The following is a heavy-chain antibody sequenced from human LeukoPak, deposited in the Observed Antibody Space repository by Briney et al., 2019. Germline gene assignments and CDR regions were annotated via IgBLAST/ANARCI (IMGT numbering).Heavy chain of an antibody. CDR3: ASIAADNHYDN. CDR2: INYSGST. Sequence: FETLSLTSAVDGGSCSGYYWSWIRQPPARGLEWIGEINYSGSTNYNPSRKSRVTISVETTRTPSSLKRSSATAADTAVYYSASIAADNHYDNWGQGTLVTVSS. CDR1: GGSCSGYY. D-gene: IGHD6-13*01. V-gene: IGHV4-34*01. J-gene: IGHJ4*02.